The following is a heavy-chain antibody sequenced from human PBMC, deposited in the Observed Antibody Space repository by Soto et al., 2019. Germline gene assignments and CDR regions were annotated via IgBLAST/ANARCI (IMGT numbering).Heavy chain of an antibody. CDR3: APLPRDGNKSSCYYAKH. V-gene: IGHV5-51*01. D-gene: IGHD3-22*01. CDR1: GYDFNTNW. Sequence: GESLRISCRGSGYDFNTNWFGWVRQLPGRGLEWVGIMYPGDSDTRYNPSLQGHVTLSVDVTVSTAFLQWRSLETSDTGMYFCAPLPRDGNKSSCYYAKHWHQLTQIVVSS. J-gene: IGHJ1*01. CDR2: MYPGDSDT.